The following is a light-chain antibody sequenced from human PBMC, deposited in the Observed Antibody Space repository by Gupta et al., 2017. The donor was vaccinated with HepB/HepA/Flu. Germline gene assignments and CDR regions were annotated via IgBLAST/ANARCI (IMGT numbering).Light chain of an antibody. CDR1: QSVFYSSNNKNY. V-gene: IGKV4-1*01. CDR3: QQYYSPPLT. CDR2: WAS. J-gene: IGKJ4*01. Sequence: DIVMTQSPDSLAVSLGERATINCKSSQSVFYSSNNKNYLAWYQQKPGQPPKLLISWASTRESGVPDRFRGSGSGTDFTLTISTLQAEDVAVYFCQQYYSPPLTFGGGTKVEIK.